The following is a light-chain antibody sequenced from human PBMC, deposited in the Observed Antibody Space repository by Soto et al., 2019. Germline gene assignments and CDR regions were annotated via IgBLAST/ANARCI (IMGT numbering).Light chain of an antibody. V-gene: IGLV2-14*01. CDR1: SSDVGGYNY. Sequence: QSALTQPASVSGSPGQSITISCTGTSSDVGGYNYVSWYQQYPGKAPKLIIYEVSDRPSGVSNRFSGSKSGNTASLTISGLQAEDEADYYCSSHTSSSTIFGGGTKLTVL. CDR2: EVS. CDR3: SSHTSSSTI. J-gene: IGLJ2*01.